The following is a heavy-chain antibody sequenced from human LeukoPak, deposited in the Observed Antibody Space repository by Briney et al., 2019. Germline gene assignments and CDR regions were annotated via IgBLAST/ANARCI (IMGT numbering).Heavy chain of an antibody. CDR2: VNPKSGNT. V-gene: IGHV1-8*03. CDR3: ARGMIYYYYMDV. D-gene: IGHD3-16*01. CDR1: GYTFTSHD. J-gene: IGHJ6*03. Sequence: ASVKVSRKASGYTFTSHDINWVRQATGQGLEWMGWVNPKSGNTVYAQKFQGRVIFTRNTSISTAYMELSSLRSEDTAVYYCARGMIYYYYMDVWGKGTTVTVSS.